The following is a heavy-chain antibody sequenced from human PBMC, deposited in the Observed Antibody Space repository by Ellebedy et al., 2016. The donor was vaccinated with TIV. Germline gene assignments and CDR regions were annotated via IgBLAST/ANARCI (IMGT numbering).Heavy chain of an antibody. V-gene: IGHV3-30*04. CDR1: GFPFDSYV. D-gene: IGHD5/OR15-5a*01. CDR3: ARALNHVDTVSTAPLDC. CDR2: ISYDGSNK. Sequence: GESLKISCAASGFPFDSYVMNWVRQAPGKGLEWVALISYDGSNKYFADYVQGRFTISRDNSQNTLYLLMNSLRGDDTAIYYCARALNHVDTVSTAPLDCWGQGTLVTVSS. J-gene: IGHJ4*02.